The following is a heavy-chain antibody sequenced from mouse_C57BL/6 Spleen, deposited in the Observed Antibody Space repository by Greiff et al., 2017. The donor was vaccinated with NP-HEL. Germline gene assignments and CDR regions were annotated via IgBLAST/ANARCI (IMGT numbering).Heavy chain of an antibody. Sequence: QVQLQQSGAELVKPGASVKMSCKASGYTFTSYWITWVKQRPGQGLEWIGDIYPGSGSTNYNEKFKSKATLTVDTSSSTAYMQLSSLTSEDSAVYYCARGHYSNLCAYWGQGTLVTVSA. CDR2: IYPGSGST. CDR1: GYTFTSYW. D-gene: IGHD2-5*01. CDR3: ARGHYSNLCAY. V-gene: IGHV1-55*01. J-gene: IGHJ3*01.